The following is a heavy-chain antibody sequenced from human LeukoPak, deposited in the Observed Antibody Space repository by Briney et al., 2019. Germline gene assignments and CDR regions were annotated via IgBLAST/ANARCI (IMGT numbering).Heavy chain of an antibody. CDR3: ARDFRGYSYGLSWHPFDI. D-gene: IGHD5-18*01. Sequence: GGSLRLSCAASGFIFSSYWMSWVRQAPGKGLEWVSNIKQDGSEIYYVDSVKGRFTISRDNAKNSLYLQMNSLRAEDTAVYYCARDFRGYSYGLSWHPFDIWGQGTMVTVSS. CDR1: GFIFSSYW. V-gene: IGHV3-7*03. J-gene: IGHJ3*02. CDR2: IKQDGSEI.